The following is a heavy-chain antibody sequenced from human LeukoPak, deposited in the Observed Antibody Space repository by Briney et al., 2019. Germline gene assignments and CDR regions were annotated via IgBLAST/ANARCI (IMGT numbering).Heavy chain of an antibody. CDR1: GGSVSSGSYY. V-gene: IGHV4-61*01. D-gene: IGHD4-23*01. CDR2: IYYSGST. CDR3: ARLSTVVKDHFDY. Sequence: SETLSLTCTVSGGSVSSGSYYWSWIRQPPGKGLEWIGYIYYSGSTNYNPSLKSRVIISVDTSKNQFSLKLSSVTAADTAVYYCARLSTVVKDHFDYWGQGTLVTVSS. J-gene: IGHJ4*02.